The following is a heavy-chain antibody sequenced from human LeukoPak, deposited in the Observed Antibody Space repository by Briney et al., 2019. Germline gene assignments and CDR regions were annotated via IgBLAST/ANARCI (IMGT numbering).Heavy chain of an antibody. CDR2: INHSGST. CDR3: ARVRGLGIPGAP. V-gene: IGHV4-34*01. J-gene: IGHJ4*02. CDR1: GGSFSRYY. D-gene: IGHD3-10*01. Sequence: PSETLSLTCAVYGGSFSRYYWSWIRQPPGKGLEWIGEINHSGSTNYNPSLQSRVTISVDTSKNQFSLKLSSVTAADTAVYYCARVRGLGIPGAPWGQGTLVTVSS.